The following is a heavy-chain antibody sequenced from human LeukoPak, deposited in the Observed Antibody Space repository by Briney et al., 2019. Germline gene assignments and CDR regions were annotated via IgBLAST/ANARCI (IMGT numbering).Heavy chain of an antibody. CDR1: GFTFSSYS. Sequence: PGGSLRLSCAASGFTFSSYSMNWVRQAPGKGLEWVSSISSSSSYIYYADSVKGRFTISRDNSKNTLYLQMNSLRAEDTAVYYCAKDTTVRGVIITRWFDPWGQGTLVTVSS. D-gene: IGHD3-10*01. V-gene: IGHV3-21*01. CDR3: AKDTTVRGVIITRWFDP. CDR2: ISSSSSYI. J-gene: IGHJ5*02.